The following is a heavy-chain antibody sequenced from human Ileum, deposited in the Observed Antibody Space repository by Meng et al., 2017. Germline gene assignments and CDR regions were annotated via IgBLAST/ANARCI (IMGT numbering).Heavy chain of an antibody. Sequence: GESLKISCAASGFTFSNYWMTWVRQAPGKGLEWVANIKQDGSHENYVDSVRGRFTISRDNAKNSVYLQMNSLNAEDTAVYYCVIIAAAGTTFDIWGRGTMVTVSS. CDR1: GFTFSNYW. J-gene: IGHJ3*02. CDR3: VIIAAAGTTFDI. D-gene: IGHD6-13*01. CDR2: IKQDGSHE. V-gene: IGHV3-7*01.